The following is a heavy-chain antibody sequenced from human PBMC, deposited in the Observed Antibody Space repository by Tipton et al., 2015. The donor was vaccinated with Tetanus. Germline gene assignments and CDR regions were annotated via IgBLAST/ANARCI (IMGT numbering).Heavy chain of an antibody. V-gene: IGHV4-34*01. CDR2: ICHSGSS. J-gene: IGHJ3*01. D-gene: IGHD5-24*01. CDR1: GGSFSLYY. Sequence: TLSLTCTVSGGSFSLYYWNWVRQSPGKGLEWIGEICHSGSSSYSPSLKSRVIISVDTSKNQFSLRLRSVAAADTAVHYCARGGRDAYNNPLGAFDVWGRGTTVTVSS. CDR3: ARGGRDAYNNPLGAFDV.